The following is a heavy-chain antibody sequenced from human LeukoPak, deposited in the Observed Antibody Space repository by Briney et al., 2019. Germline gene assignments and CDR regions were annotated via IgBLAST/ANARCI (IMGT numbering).Heavy chain of an antibody. Sequence: GGSLRLSCAASGFTFSDFYMSWIRQAPGKGLEWVSYISSSSSYTNYADSVKGRFTISRDNAKNSLYLQMNSLRAEDTAVYYCARGDDIDAFDIWGQGTMVTVSS. V-gene: IGHV3-11*06. CDR3: ARGDDIDAFDI. J-gene: IGHJ3*02. CDR2: ISSSSSYT. D-gene: IGHD2-21*01. CDR1: GFTFSDFY.